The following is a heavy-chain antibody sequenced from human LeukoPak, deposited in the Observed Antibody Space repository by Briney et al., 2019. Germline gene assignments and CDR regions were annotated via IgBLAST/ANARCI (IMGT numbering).Heavy chain of an antibody. CDR3: ARDRRLAARPGYYYGMDV. D-gene: IGHD6-6*01. CDR2: IYYSGST. Sequence: SETLSLTCTVSGGSISSYYWSWIRQPPGKGLEWIGYIYYSGSTNYNPSLKSRVTISVDTSKNQFSLKLSSATAADTAVYYCARDRRLAARPGYYYGMDVWGQGTTVTVSS. J-gene: IGHJ6*02. CDR1: GGSISSYY. V-gene: IGHV4-59*01.